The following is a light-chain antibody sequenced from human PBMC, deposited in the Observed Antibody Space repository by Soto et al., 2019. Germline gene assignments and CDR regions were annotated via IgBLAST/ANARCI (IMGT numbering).Light chain of an antibody. Sequence: EIVLTQSPATLSLSPGERATLSCRASQSVSTYLAWYQQKRGQAPRLLIYDASNRATGIPARFSGSGSGTDFTLTISSLESEDFAVYYCQQRNNWPSITFGQGTRLEIK. CDR1: QSVSTY. CDR3: QQRNNWPSIT. V-gene: IGKV3-11*01. CDR2: DAS. J-gene: IGKJ5*01.